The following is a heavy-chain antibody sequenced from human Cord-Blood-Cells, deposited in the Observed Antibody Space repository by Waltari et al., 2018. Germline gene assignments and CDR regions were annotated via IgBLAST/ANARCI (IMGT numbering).Heavy chain of an antibody. CDR1: GYTFTSHD. V-gene: IGHV1-8*03. Sequence: QVQLVQSGAEVKKPGASVMVSCQASGYTFTSHDINWVRQAAGQGLEWMGWMNPNSGNPGYAQKFQGRVTITRNTSISTAYMELSSLRSEDTAVYYCARGIRHSSGWGDFDYWGQGTLVTVSS. CDR3: ARGIRHSSGWGDFDY. CDR2: MNPNSGNP. D-gene: IGHD6-19*01. J-gene: IGHJ4*02.